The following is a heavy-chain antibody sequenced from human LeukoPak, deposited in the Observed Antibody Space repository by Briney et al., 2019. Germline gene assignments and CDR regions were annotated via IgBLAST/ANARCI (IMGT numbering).Heavy chain of an antibody. D-gene: IGHD5-12*01. V-gene: IGHV4-34*01. CDR3: ARGARTPSGYGSRTAGRANWFDP. CDR1: GGSFSDYF. J-gene: IGHJ5*02. Sequence: SETLSLTCAVYGGSFSDYFWSWVRQPPGKGLEWIGEVNQSGSTNYNPSLKSRVTISVDTSKNQFSLKLSSVTAADTAVYYCARGARTPSGYGSRTAGRANWFDPWGQGTLVTVSS. CDR2: VNQSGST.